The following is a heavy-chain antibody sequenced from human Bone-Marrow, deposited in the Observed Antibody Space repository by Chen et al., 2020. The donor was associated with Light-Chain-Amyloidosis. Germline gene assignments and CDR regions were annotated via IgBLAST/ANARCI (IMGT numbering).Heavy chain of an antibody. CDR3: ARGQYCSGGSCYGSMLS. V-gene: IGHV1-8*01. CDR1: GYTFINYD. CDR2: MNPSTGNR. J-gene: IGHJ5*02. D-gene: IGHD2-15*01. Sequence: QVQLVQSGAEVKKPGASVKVSCKASGYTFINYDINWVRQASGQGLEWMGWMNPSTGNRGYAQKFQDRVTMTRNTAISTAYMEWSSLRSDDTAVYYCARGQYCSGGSCYGSMLSWGQGTLVTVSS.